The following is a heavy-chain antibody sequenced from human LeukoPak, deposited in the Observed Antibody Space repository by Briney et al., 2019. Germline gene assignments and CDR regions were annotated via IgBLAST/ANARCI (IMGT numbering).Heavy chain of an antibody. Sequence: GGSLRLSCAASGFTLSSYGMHWVCQAPGKGLEWVAVISYDGSNKYYADSVKGRFTISRDNSKNTLYLQMNSLRAEDTAVYYCAKDRGGSYSSLDYWGQGTLVTVSS. CDR2: ISYDGSNK. CDR3: AKDRGGSYSSLDY. V-gene: IGHV3-30*18. D-gene: IGHD1-26*01. CDR1: GFTLSSYG. J-gene: IGHJ4*02.